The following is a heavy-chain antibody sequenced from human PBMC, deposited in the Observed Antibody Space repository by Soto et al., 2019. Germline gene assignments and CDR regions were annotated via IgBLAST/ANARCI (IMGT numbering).Heavy chain of an antibody. Sequence: QVQLVQSGAEVKEPGDSVRVSCEASGYTFTAYYIHWVRQAPGQGLEWMGWINPKFGDTTYAQDFQGRVSMTRDMSISTVYMEWSSLTSDDTAIYYCARNMDYYYGRGSGNGHGVWGQGTTVTVFS. CDR2: INPKFGDT. V-gene: IGHV1-2*02. D-gene: IGHD3-10*02. CDR3: ARNMDYYYGRGSGNGHGV. CDR1: GYTFTAYY. J-gene: IGHJ6*02.